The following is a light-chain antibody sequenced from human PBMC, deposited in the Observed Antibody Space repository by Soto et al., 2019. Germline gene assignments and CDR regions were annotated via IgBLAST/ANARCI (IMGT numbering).Light chain of an antibody. Sequence: EIVLTQSPATLSLSPGERATLSCRASQSVSSYLAWYQQKPGQAPRLLIYDASNRSTGIPARFSGSGSGTDFKLTISGLQPEDLAVYYCQQRSNWPRLTFGVKTTVEIK. CDR2: DAS. J-gene: IGKJ4*01. V-gene: IGKV3-11*01. CDR1: QSVSSY. CDR3: QQRSNWPRLT.